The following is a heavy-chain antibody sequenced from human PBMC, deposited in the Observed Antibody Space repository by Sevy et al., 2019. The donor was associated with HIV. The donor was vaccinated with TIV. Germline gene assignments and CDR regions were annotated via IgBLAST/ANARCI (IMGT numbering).Heavy chain of an antibody. Sequence: GGSLRLSCAASGFTFNKYAMTWVRQAPGKGLDWVSSLSDAGSIAYYADSVKGRFTISRDNSKSTLYLEMNNLRADDTAVHYCARGWQQWSADYWGQGTLVTVSS. CDR2: LSDAGSIA. J-gene: IGHJ4*02. CDR1: GFTFNKYA. CDR3: ARGWQQWSADY. D-gene: IGHD6-19*01. V-gene: IGHV3-23*01.